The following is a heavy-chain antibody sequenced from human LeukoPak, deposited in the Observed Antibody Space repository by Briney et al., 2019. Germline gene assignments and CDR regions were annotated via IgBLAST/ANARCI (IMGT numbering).Heavy chain of an antibody. V-gene: IGHV3-23*01. D-gene: IGHD6-13*01. J-gene: IGHJ4*02. CDR3: AKRGSSWLARHFDY. Sequence: GGSLRLSRAASGFTFSSYAMSWVRQAPGKGLEWVSAISGSGGSTYYADSVKGRFTISRDNSKNTLYLQMNSLRAEDTAVYYCAKRGSSWLARHFDYWGQGTLVTVSS. CDR2: ISGSGGST. CDR1: GFTFSSYA.